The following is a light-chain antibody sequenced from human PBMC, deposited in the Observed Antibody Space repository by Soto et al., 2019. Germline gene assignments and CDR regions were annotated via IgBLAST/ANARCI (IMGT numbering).Light chain of an antibody. CDR2: AAS. CDR3: LQDNNYPLT. V-gene: IGKV1-6*01. CDR1: QGIKND. J-gene: IGKJ2*01. Sequence: AIQMTQSPSSLSASVGDRVTITCRASQGIKNDLAWYQQKPGKAPKLLIYAASTSQSGVPSRFSGSGSGTDFSLTISSLQPEDFATYYCLQDNNYPLTFGQGTKLEI.